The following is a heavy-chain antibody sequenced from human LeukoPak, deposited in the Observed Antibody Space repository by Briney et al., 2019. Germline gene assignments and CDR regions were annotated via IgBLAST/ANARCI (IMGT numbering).Heavy chain of an antibody. V-gene: IGHV4-59*08. CDR3: ARGQGEFDY. CDR2: IYYSGST. Sequence: SETLSLTCTVSGGSISSYYWSWIRQPPGKGLEWIGYIYYSGSTNYNPSLKSRVTISVDTSKNQFSLTLSSVTAADTAVYYCARGQGEFDYWGQGTLVTVSS. CDR1: GGSISSYY. J-gene: IGHJ4*02.